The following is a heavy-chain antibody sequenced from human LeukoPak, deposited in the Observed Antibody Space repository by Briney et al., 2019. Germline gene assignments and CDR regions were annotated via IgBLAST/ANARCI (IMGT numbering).Heavy chain of an antibody. V-gene: IGHV6-1*01. D-gene: IGHD1-1*01. CDR2: TYFGSKWYI. CDR1: GDSVSNSGVA. Sequence: PSQTLSLTCAISGDSVSNSGVAWNWIRLSPSRGLEWLGRTYFGSKWYIDYSPSVKSRITINPDTSKKQFSLQLNSVTPEDTAVYYCARQRSRALDLWGQGTMVTVSS. J-gene: IGHJ3*01. CDR3: ARQRSRALDL.